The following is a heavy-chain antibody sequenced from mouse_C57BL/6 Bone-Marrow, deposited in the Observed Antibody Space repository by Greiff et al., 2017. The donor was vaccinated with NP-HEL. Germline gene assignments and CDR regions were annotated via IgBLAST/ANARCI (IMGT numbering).Heavy chain of an antibody. CDR3: ARGGAYYSNYFDV. Sequence: QVQLQQPGAELVKPGASVKLSCKASGYTFTSYWMHWVKQRPGQGLEWIGMIHPNSGSTNYNEKFKSKATLTVDKSSSTAYIQLSSLTSEDSAVYYCARGGAYYSNYFDVWGTGTTVTVSS. D-gene: IGHD2-5*01. CDR2: IHPNSGST. CDR1: GYTFTSYW. V-gene: IGHV1-64*01. J-gene: IGHJ1*03.